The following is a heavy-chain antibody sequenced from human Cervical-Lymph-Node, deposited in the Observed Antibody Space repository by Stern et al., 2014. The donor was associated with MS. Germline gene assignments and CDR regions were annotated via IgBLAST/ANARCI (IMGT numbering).Heavy chain of an antibody. CDR3: ARDNDDNGMDV. CDR2: FIPIFGTT. Sequence: QMQLVQSGAEVKKPGSSVKVSCKASGGTFINHAISWVRQAPGQGLEWMGGFIPIFGTTHYAQKFQGRVTITADESATTAYMELTSLRSQDTAVYYCARDNDDNGMDVWGQGTTVIVSS. D-gene: IGHD2-8*01. V-gene: IGHV1-69*01. J-gene: IGHJ6*02. CDR1: GGTFINHA.